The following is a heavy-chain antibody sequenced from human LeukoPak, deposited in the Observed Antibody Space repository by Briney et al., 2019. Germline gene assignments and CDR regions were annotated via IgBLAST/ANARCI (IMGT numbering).Heavy chain of an antibody. V-gene: IGHV3-53*01. J-gene: IGHJ6*03. D-gene: IGHD6-13*01. CDR3: AKGHVAGYSSSWYSNYYYYIDV. CDR2: IYSDNT. Sequence: GGSLRLSCTVSGFTVSSNSMSWVRQAPGKGLERVSFIYSDNTHYSDSVKARFTISRDNSKNTLYLQMNSLRAEDTAVYYCAKGHVAGYSSSWYSNYYYYIDVWGKGTTVTVSS. CDR1: GFTVSSNS.